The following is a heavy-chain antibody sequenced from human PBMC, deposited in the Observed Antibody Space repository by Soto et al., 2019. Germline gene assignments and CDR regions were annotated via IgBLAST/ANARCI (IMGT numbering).Heavy chain of an antibody. CDR2: ISSDGSNK. Sequence: QVQLVESGGGVVQPGRSLRLSCAASGFTFSSYALLWVRQAPGKGLEWVAVISSDGSNKYHADSVKGRFTISRDNSKNTLYLQMNSRRPEDTAVYYCASVPGYVGVNWYFDLWGRGTLVIVSS. V-gene: IGHV3-30-3*01. D-gene: IGHD5-12*01. CDR3: ASVPGYVGVNWYFDL. CDR1: GFTFSSYA. J-gene: IGHJ2*01.